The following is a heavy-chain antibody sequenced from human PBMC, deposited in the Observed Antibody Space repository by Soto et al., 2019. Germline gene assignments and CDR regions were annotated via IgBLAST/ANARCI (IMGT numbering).Heavy chain of an antibody. Sequence: PGESKKISCKGAGYSFASYWSGWVRQMPGKGLEWMGIIYPGDSDTRYSPSFQGQVTISADKSISTAYLQWSSLKASDTAMYYCARHVGILTGYYMDYWGQGTLVTVSS. CDR1: GYSFASYW. CDR2: IYPGDSDT. J-gene: IGHJ4*02. D-gene: IGHD3-9*01. CDR3: ARHVGILTGYYMDY. V-gene: IGHV5-51*01.